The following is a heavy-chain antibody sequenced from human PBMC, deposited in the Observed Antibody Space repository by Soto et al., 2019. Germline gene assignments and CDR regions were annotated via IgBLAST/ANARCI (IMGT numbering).Heavy chain of an antibody. CDR3: ARDNLPEIVVVTLAQAFCI. CDR2: IIPIFGTA. CDR1: GGTFSSYA. D-gene: IGHD2-21*02. V-gene: IGHV1-69*01. J-gene: IGHJ3*02. Sequence: QAQLVQSGAEVKKPGSSVKVSCKASGGTFSSYAISWVLQAPGQGLEWMGGIIPIFGTANYAQKFQGRVTVTTDECTSSAYKEQRSLRPEDTAVYYCARDNLPEIVVVTLAQAFCIWGQGTMVTVSS.